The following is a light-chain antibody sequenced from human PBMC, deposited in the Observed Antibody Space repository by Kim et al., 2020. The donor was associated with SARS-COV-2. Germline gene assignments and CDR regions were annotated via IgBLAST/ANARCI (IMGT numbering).Light chain of an antibody. CDR3: QQYNNWPPNRLT. CDR1: QSVSSN. V-gene: IGKV3-15*01. Sequence: EIVMTQSPAPLSVSPGERATISCRASQSVSSNLAWYQQKPGQAPRLLIYGASTRATGIPARFSGSGSGTEFTLTISSLQSEDFAVYYCQQYNNWPPNRLTFGGGTKLEI. CDR2: GAS. J-gene: IGKJ4*01.